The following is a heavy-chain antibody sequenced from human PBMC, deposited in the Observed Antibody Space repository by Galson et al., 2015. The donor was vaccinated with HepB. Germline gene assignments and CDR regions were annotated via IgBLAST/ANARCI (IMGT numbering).Heavy chain of an antibody. D-gene: IGHD3-16*01. V-gene: IGHV5-51*01. CDR1: GYRFVNYW. CDR2: IYPGDSET. Sequence: QSGAEVKKPGESLKISCKGPGYRFVNYWIGWVRQMPGKGLECMGIIYPGDSETRYSPSFQGQVTISVDKSISTVYLQWSSLQDSDSAMYYCARLGFGTNSPSNWFDPWGQGTLVTVSS. J-gene: IGHJ5*02. CDR3: ARLGFGTNSPSNWFDP.